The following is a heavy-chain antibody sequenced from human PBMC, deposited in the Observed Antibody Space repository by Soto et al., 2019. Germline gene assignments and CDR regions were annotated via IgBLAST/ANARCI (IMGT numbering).Heavy chain of an antibody. CDR2: IYHTWST. J-gene: IGHJ4*02. CDR1: GGSISNSNW. CDR3: AHRPQVGAAI. V-gene: IGHV4-4*02. D-gene: IGHD1-26*01. Sequence: SETLSLTCGVFGGSISNSNWWTCVRQPPGKGLEWIGEIYHTWSTNYNSSLMSRVTISLDKPNNQFSLKLSSVTAAATAVYYCAHRPQVGAAIWGQGTLVTVSS.